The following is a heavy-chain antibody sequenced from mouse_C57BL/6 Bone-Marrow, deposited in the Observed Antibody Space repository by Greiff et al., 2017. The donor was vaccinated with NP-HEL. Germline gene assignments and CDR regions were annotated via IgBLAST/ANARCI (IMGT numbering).Heavy chain of an antibody. V-gene: IGHV5-12*01. CDR2: ISNGGGST. Sequence: EVKLMESGGGLVQPGGSLKLSCAASGFTFSDYYMYWVRQTPEKRLEWVAYISNGGGSTYYPDTVKGRFTISRDNAKNTLYLQMSRLKSEDTAMYYCASYYYGSSPYAMDYWGQGTSVTVSS. J-gene: IGHJ4*01. CDR1: GFTFSDYY. D-gene: IGHD1-1*01. CDR3: ASYYYGSSPYAMDY.